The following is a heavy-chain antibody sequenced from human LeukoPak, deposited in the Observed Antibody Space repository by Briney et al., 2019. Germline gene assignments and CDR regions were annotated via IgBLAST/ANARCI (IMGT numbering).Heavy chain of an antibody. CDR1: GGSFSGYY. CDR2: IYYSGST. Sequence: NPSETLSLTCAVYGGSFSGYYWSWIRQPPGKALEWIGYIYYSGSTNYNPSLKSRVTISVDTSQKHFPLRLSSVTAADTAVYYCARLTRYTSSGRYPYFDWWGQGTRVTVSS. CDR3: ARLTRYTSSGRYPYFDW. V-gene: IGHV4-59*08. D-gene: IGHD3-22*01. J-gene: IGHJ4*02.